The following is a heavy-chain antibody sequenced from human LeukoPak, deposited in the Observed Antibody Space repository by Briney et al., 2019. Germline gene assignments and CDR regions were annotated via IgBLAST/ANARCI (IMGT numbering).Heavy chain of an antibody. CDR1: GGSMNNYY. Sequence: PSETLSLTCTVSGGSMNNYYWIWIRQPPGRGLEWIGYIHDTGNTNHKLSLKSRVTTSLDTSKKQVSLRVNPVTAADTAVYYCARWGGTWATFDYWGQGSLVTVSS. CDR2: IHDTGNT. J-gene: IGHJ4*02. CDR3: ARWGGTWATFDY. D-gene: IGHD1-26*01. V-gene: IGHV4-59*01.